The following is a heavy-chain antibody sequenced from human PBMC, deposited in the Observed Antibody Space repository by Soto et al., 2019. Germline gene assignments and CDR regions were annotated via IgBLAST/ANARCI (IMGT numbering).Heavy chain of an antibody. J-gene: IGHJ6*02. CDR1: GFTFSSYW. CDR2: INSDGSST. D-gene: IGHD5-18*01. Sequence: PGGSLRLSCAASGFTFSSYWIHWVRQSPGKGLVWVSRINSDGSSTSYADSVKGRFTISRDNAKNTLYLQMNSLRAEDTAVYYCARDGLNSYGYLYYYYYGMDVWGQGTTVTVSS. V-gene: IGHV3-74*01. CDR3: ARDGLNSYGYLYYYYYGMDV.